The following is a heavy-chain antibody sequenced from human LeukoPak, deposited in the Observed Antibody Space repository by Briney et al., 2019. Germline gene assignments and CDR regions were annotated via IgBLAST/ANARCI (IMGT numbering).Heavy chain of an antibody. J-gene: IGHJ6*02. Sequence: ASVKVSCKASGYTFTSYYMHWVRQAPGQGLEWMGIINPSGGSTSYAQKFQGRVTMTRDTSTSTVYMELSSLRSEDTAVYYWARNSPVVPAAIFYYLHCMDVWGQGNTVTVSS. CDR2: INPSGGST. CDR3: ARNSPVVPAAIFYYLHCMDV. CDR1: GYTFTSYY. D-gene: IGHD2-2*01. V-gene: IGHV1-46*01.